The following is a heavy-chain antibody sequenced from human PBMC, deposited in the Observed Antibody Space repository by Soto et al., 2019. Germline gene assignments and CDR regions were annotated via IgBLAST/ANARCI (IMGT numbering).Heavy chain of an antibody. CDR1: GGSFTGYY. D-gene: IGHD6-25*01. CDR3: ARPGVAAAGNFDS. Sequence: SETLSLTCAVSGGSFTGYYWAWIRQVPGGGLEWLGEINNLGSIHHNPSLMNRTTLSADTSRSQFSLEITSLTAVDTAVYYCARPGVAAAGNFDSWGRGTLVTVAS. CDR2: INNLGSI. V-gene: IGHV4-34*04. J-gene: IGHJ4*02.